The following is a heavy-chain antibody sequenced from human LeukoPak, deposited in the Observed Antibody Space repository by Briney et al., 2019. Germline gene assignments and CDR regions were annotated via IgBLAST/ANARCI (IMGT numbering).Heavy chain of an antibody. CDR2: ISGSGGST. Sequence: GGSLRLSCAASGFTFSSYAMSWVRQAPGKGLEWVSTISGSGGSTYYADSVKSRFTISRDNSKNTLYLQMNSLRAEDTAVYYCANQLGRSWGHYYYYGMDVWGQGTTVTVSS. V-gene: IGHV3-23*01. CDR3: ANQLGRSWGHYYYYGMDV. CDR1: GFTFSSYA. D-gene: IGHD1-1*01. J-gene: IGHJ6*02.